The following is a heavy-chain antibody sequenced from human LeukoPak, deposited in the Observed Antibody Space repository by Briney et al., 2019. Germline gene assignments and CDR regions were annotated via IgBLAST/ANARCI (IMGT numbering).Heavy chain of an antibody. J-gene: IGHJ4*02. V-gene: IGHV4-4*07. CDR3: ARGREDFVPGFLLSFDS. Sequence: TSETLSLTCTVSGDSISHYYWNWIRQPAGKGLEWIGRIYSSGTTHNNPSLKSRVTMSGDTSRKQFSLRLSSVTAADTAVYYCARGREDFVPGFLLSFDSWGQGTLVTVSS. D-gene: IGHD3-10*02. CDR2: IYSSGTT. CDR1: GDSISHYY.